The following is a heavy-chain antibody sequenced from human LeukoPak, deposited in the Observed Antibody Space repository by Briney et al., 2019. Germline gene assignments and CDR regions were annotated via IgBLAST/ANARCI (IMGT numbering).Heavy chain of an antibody. CDR3: ERGFMARINDY. J-gene: IGHJ4*02. V-gene: IGHV4-59*01. CDR1: GGSISSYY. D-gene: IGHD2/OR15-2a*01. CDR2: IYYSGST. Sequence: SETLSLTCTVSGGSISSYYWSWIRQPPGKGLEWIGYIYYSGSTNYNPSLKSRVTISVDKSKNQFSLKLSSVTAADTAVYYCERGFMARINDYWGQGSLVTVSS.